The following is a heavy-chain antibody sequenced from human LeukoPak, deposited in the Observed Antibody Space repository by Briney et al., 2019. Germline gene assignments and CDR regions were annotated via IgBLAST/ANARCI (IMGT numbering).Heavy chain of an antibody. CDR2: IYHTGTT. V-gene: IGHV4-38-2*01. CDR3: ATLRTNVYDSSGPYRVDA. D-gene: IGHD3-22*01. CDR1: GSSIYRDYY. J-gene: IGHJ6*02. Sequence: PSETLSLTCGVSGSSIYRDYYWGWIRQPPGKGLEWIGSIYHTGTTYYSPSLKSRVTISTDASKNQFSLKLSSVTAANTAMYYCATLRTNVYDSSGPYRVDAWGQGTTVTVSS.